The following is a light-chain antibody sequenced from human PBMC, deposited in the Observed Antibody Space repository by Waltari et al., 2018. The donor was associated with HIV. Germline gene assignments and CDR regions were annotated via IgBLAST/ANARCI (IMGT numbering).Light chain of an antibody. CDR3: QQYDSSFPVYT. CDR1: QSISSTY. V-gene: IGKV3-20*01. J-gene: IGKJ2*01. Sequence: EIVLTQTPGTLSMSPGDAAPLSCRASQSISSTYLAWYQQKPGQAPRLLIYGSSRRATGIPDRFSGSGSGTDFNLTISRLEPEDSAVYYCQQYDSSFPVYTFGQGTKLEIK. CDR2: GSS.